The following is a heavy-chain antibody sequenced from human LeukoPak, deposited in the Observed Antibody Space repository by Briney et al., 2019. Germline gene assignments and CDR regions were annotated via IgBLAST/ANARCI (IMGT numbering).Heavy chain of an antibody. J-gene: IGHJ4*02. D-gene: IGHD5-24*01. CDR2: INHRGST. CDR3: ARVFGRWLQLGDYFDY. Sequence: SETLSLTCAVYGGSFSGYYWSWIRQPPGKGLEWIGEINHRGSTNYNPSLKSRVTISVDTSKNQFSLKLSSVTAADTAVYYCARVFGRWLQLGDYFDYWGQGTLVTVSS. V-gene: IGHV4-34*01. CDR1: GGSFSGYY.